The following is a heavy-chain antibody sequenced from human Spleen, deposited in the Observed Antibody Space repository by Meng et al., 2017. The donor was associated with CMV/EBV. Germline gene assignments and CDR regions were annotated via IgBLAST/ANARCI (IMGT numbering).Heavy chain of an antibody. J-gene: IGHJ4*02. CDR2: INHSGST. V-gene: IGHV4-34*01. D-gene: IGHD3-10*01. Sequence: HGKSRPWGAGLLKPSGTLPLTCAVYGGSFSGYYWGWIRQPPGKGLEWIGEINHSGSTNYNPSLKSRVTMSVDTSKNQFSLKLSSVTAADTAVYYCASGSPGAHDYWGQGTLVTVSS. CDR3: ASGSPGAHDY. CDR1: GGSFSGYY.